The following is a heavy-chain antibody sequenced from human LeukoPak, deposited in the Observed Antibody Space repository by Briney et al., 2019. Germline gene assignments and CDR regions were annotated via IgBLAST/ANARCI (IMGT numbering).Heavy chain of an antibody. D-gene: IGHD3-10*01. CDR2: ISGSGDST. Sequence: GGSLRLSCAASGFTFSNYAMNWVRQAPGKGLEWVSVISGSGDSTYYADSVKGRFTISRDNAKNSLYLQMNSLRAEDTAVYYCARAGGTGVIGFDYWGQGTLVSVSS. V-gene: IGHV3-23*01. CDR1: GFTFSNYA. CDR3: ARAGGTGVIGFDY. J-gene: IGHJ4*02.